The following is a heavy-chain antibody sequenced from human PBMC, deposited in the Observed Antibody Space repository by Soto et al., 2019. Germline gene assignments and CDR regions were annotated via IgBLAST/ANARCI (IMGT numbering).Heavy chain of an antibody. D-gene: IGHD3-16*01. CDR3: ARGAHYYNCMDV. CDR2: TYYRSKWNN. CDR1: GDSVSSNIAS. J-gene: IGHJ6*02. V-gene: IGHV6-1*01. Sequence: SQTLSLTCAISGDSVSSNIASWNWIRQSPSRGLEWLGRTYYRSKWNNEYVVSVKSRMTINPDTSKNQFSLQLNSVTPEDTAVYYCARGAHYYNCMDVWGQGTTVTVAS.